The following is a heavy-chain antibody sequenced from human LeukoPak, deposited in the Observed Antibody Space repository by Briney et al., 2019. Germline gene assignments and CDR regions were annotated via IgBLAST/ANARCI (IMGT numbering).Heavy chain of an antibody. J-gene: IGHJ4*02. CDR3: AKDLDARAVAGTR. CDR1: GFRFSDYW. Sequence: GGSLRLSCAASGFRFSDYWMHWLRQVSGRGLVWVARIKGDGSTTTYADSVKGRFTISRDNSKNTLYLQMNSLRAEDTAVYYCAKDLDARAVAGTRWGQGTLVTVSS. D-gene: IGHD6-19*01. CDR2: IKGDGSTT. V-gene: IGHV3-74*01.